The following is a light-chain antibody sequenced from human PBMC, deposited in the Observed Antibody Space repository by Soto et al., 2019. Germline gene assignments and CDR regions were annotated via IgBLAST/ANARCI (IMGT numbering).Light chain of an antibody. CDR1: SSDVGGYNY. CDR2: DVS. V-gene: IGLV2-14*01. Sequence: ALTQPASVSGSPGQSITISCTGTSSDVGGYNYVSWYQQHPGKAPKLMIYDVSNRPSGVSSRFSGSKSGNTASLTISGLQAEDGADYYCSSYTSSSIRYVFGTGTKVTVL. CDR3: SSYTSSSIRYV. J-gene: IGLJ1*01.